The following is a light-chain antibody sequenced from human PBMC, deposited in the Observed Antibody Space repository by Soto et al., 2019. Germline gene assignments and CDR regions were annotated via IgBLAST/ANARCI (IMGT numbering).Light chain of an antibody. J-gene: IGLJ2*01. CDR2: GNS. Sequence: QSVLTQPPSGSGAPGQRVTISRTGTSSNIGAGYDVHWYQQLPGTTPKLLIDGNSNRPSGVPDRFSGSKSGTSASLAITGLQAEDEADYYCQSYDSSLRVSVFGGGTKLTVL. CDR1: SSNIGAGYD. CDR3: QSYDSSLRVSV. V-gene: IGLV1-40*01.